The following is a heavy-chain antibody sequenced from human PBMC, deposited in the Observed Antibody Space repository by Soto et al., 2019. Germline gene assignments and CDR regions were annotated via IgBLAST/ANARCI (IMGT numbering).Heavy chain of an antibody. CDR2: ISSRSGSI. CDR3: TRERGGSWSRYYYGMDV. CDR1: GFIFSDYY. J-gene: IGHJ6*02. Sequence: QVQLVESGGRWVKPGGSLRLSCAASGFIFSDYYMNWIRQAPGKGLEWVSHISSRSGSIYYADSVKGRFTISRDNARNSLYLQMNSLRAEDTAVYYCTRERGGSWSRYYYGMDVWGQGTTVTVSS. D-gene: IGHD1-26*01. V-gene: IGHV3-11*01.